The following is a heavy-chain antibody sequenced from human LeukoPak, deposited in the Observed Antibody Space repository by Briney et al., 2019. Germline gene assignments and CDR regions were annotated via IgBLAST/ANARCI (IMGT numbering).Heavy chain of an antibody. CDR2: INHSGST. Sequence: SETLSLTCAVYGGSFSGYYWSWIRQPPGKGLEWIGEINHSGSTNYNPSLKSRVTISVDTSKNQFSLKLSSVTAADTALYYCASLQKPGWFDPWGQGTLVTVSS. V-gene: IGHV4-34*01. J-gene: IGHJ5*02. CDR1: GGSFSGYY. D-gene: IGHD4-11*01. CDR3: ASLQKPGWFDP.